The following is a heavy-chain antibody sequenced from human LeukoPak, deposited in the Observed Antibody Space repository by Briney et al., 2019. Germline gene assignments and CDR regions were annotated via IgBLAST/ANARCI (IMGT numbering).Heavy chain of an antibody. CDR1: GFTFSSYW. D-gene: IGHD6-13*01. Sequence: GGSLRLSCAASGFTFSSYWMHWVRQAPGKGLVWVSRINSDGSSTSYADSVKGRFTISRGNAKNTLYLQMNSLRAEDTAVYYCAREGVWRQQLVDYYYGMDVWGQGTTVTVSS. J-gene: IGHJ6*02. V-gene: IGHV3-74*01. CDR2: INSDGSST. CDR3: AREGVWRQQLVDYYYGMDV.